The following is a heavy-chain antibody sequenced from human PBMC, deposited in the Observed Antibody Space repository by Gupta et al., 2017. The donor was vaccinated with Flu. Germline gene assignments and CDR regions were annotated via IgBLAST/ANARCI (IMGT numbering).Heavy chain of an antibody. V-gene: IGHV3-53*01. J-gene: IGHJ4*02. CDR2: IYSGGST. CDR1: GFTVTSNY. Sequence: EVQLVESGGGLIQPGGSLRLSCAASGFTVTSNYISWVRQAPGKGLEWVSVIYSGGSTYYADSVKGRFTISRDNSKNTLYLQMNSLRAEDTAVYYCARAYSSSSRYFDYWGQGTLVTVSS. CDR3: ARAYSSSSRYFDY. D-gene: IGHD6-6*01.